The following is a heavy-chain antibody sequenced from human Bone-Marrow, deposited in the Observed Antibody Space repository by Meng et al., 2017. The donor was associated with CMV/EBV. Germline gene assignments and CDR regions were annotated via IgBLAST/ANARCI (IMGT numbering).Heavy chain of an antibody. D-gene: IGHD6-25*01. V-gene: IGHV1-2*02. CDR1: GYTFTGYY. CDR3: ARAPLTRLYYYYGMDV. Sequence: ASVKVSCKASGYTFTGYYMHWVRQAPGQGLEWMGWINPNSGGTNYAQKFQGRVTMTRDTSTSTVYMELSSLRSEDTAVYYCARAPLTRLYYYYGMDVWGQGTTVTVSS. CDR2: INPNSGGT. J-gene: IGHJ6*02.